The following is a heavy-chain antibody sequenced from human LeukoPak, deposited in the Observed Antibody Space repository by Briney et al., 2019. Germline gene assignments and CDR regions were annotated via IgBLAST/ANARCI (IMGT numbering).Heavy chain of an antibody. V-gene: IGHV3-21*01. J-gene: IGHJ6*02. D-gene: IGHD3-10*01. CDR1: GFTFSSYS. CDR2: ISSSSSYI. Sequence: GGSLRLSCAASGFTFSSYSMNWVRQDPGKGLEWVSSISSSSSYIYYADSVKGRFTISRDNAKNSLYLQMNSLRAEDTAVYYCARESITMVRGNYYYGMDVWGQGTTVTVSS. CDR3: ARESITMVRGNYYYGMDV.